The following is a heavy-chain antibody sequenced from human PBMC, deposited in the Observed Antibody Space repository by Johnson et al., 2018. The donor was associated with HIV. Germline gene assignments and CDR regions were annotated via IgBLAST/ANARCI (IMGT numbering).Heavy chain of an antibody. V-gene: IGHV3-30*14. Sequence: QVQLVESGGGVVQPGRSLRLSCAASGFTFSSYAMHWVRQAPGKGLEWVALISYDGPNKYYADSVKGRFTISRDNSKNTLYLQMNSLRAEDTAVYYCARDKGLGDAFDIWGQGTMVTVSS. D-gene: IGHD3-16*01. CDR1: GFTFSSYA. CDR2: ISYDGPNK. J-gene: IGHJ3*02. CDR3: ARDKGLGDAFDI.